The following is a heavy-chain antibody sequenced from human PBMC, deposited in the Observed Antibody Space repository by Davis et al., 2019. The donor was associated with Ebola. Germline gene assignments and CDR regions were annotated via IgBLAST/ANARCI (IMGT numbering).Heavy chain of an antibody. Sequence: AASVKVSCKASGGTFSSYAISWVRQAPGQGLEWMGGIIPIFGTANYAQKFQGRVTITADESTSTAYMELSSLRSDDTAVYYCARGYGSGWYSYWGQGTLVTVSS. V-gene: IGHV1-69*13. CDR2: IIPIFGTA. D-gene: IGHD6-19*01. CDR3: ARGYGSGWYSY. J-gene: IGHJ4*02. CDR1: GGTFSSYA.